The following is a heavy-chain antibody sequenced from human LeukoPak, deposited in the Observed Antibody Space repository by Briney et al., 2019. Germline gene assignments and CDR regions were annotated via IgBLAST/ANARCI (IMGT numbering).Heavy chain of an antibody. CDR2: ISWNSGSI. CDR3: ARGSSGCYGLGY. J-gene: IGHJ4*02. Sequence: HPGRSLRLSCAASGFTFDDYAMHWVRQAPGKGLEWVSGISWNSGSIGYADSVKGRFTISRDNAKNSLYLQMNSLRAEDTALYYCARGSSGCYGLGYWGQGTLVTVSS. D-gene: IGHD3-22*01. CDR1: GFTFDDYA. V-gene: IGHV3-9*01.